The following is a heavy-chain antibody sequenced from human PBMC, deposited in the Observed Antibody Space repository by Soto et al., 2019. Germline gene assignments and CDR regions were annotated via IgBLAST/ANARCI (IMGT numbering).Heavy chain of an antibody. Sequence: PGESLKISCKGSGYSFTSYWIGWVRQMPGKGLEWMGIIYPGDSDTRYSPSFQGQVTISADKSISTAYLQWSSLKASDTAMYYCARSNRITIFGVSHPNLDYWGQGTLVTVSS. V-gene: IGHV5-51*01. CDR2: IYPGDSDT. CDR1: GYSFTSYW. D-gene: IGHD3-3*01. J-gene: IGHJ4*02. CDR3: ARSNRITIFGVSHPNLDY.